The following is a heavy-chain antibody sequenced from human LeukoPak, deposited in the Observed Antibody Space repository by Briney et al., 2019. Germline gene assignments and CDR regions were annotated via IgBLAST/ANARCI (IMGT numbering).Heavy chain of an antibody. CDR1: GSTLTTYA. V-gene: IGHV3-23*01. J-gene: IGHJ4*02. CDR2: ISGSAAIT. D-gene: IGHD5-18*01. Sequence: PGGSLRLSCAASGSTLTTYAMSWVREAPGKGLEWVSAISGSAAITYYADSVKGRFTISRDNSKNTLYLQMNSLRAEDTALYYCAKDDHGYRNFDYWGQGTLVTVSS. CDR3: AKDDHGYRNFDY.